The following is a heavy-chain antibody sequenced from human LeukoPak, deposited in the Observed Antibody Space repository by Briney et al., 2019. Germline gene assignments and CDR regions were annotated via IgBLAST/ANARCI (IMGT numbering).Heavy chain of an antibody. CDR2: ISSSGSTI. Sequence: GGSLRLSCAASGFTFSDYYIHWIRQAPGKGLEWVSYISSSGSTIYYADSVKGRFTISRDNAKNSLYLQMNSLKTEDTAIYYCTLKGILVAGMISTSPEKRDVWGKGTTVTVSS. V-gene: IGHV3-11*01. CDR1: GFTFSDYY. J-gene: IGHJ6*04. CDR3: TLKGILVAGMISTSPEKRDV. D-gene: IGHD6-19*01.